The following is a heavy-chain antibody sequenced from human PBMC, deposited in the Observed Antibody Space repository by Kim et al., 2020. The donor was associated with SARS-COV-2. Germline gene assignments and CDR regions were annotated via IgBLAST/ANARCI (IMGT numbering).Heavy chain of an antibody. Sequence: DGSNRYYAHSVKGRFTISRDNSTYTLYLQMNSLRAEDTAVSFCARRVFDYWGQGTLVTVSS. J-gene: IGHJ4*02. CDR3: ARRVFDY. CDR2: DGSNR. V-gene: IGHV3-30*01.